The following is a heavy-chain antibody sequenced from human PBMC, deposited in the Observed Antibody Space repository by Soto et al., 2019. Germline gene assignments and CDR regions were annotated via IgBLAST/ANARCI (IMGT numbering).Heavy chain of an antibody. V-gene: IGHV3-33*01. CDR3: ARARIAAHYYGMDV. CDR1: GFTFSSYG. J-gene: IGHJ6*02. D-gene: IGHD6-6*01. CDR2: IWYDGSNK. Sequence: PGGSLRLSCAASGFTFSSYGMHWVRQAPGKGLEWVAVIWYDGSNKYYADSVKGRFTISRDNSKNTLYLQMNSLRAEDTAVYYCARARIAAHYYGMDVWGQGSTVTVSS.